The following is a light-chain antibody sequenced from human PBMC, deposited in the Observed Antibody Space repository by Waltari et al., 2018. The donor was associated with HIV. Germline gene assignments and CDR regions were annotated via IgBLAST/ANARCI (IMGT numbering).Light chain of an antibody. CDR2: QDS. J-gene: IGLJ2*01. V-gene: IGLV3-1*01. CDR3: QAWDRSVV. Sequence: SYELTQPPSVSVSPGQTASITCSGDQLGDKFVCWYQQRPGKPPVIVMYQDSKRPSGIPERFSGSNSGNTATLTITGTQSMDEADYYCQAWDRSVVFSGGTKLTVL. CDR1: QLGDKF.